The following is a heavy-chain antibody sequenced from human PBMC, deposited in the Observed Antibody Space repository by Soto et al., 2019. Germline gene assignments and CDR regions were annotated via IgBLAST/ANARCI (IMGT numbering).Heavy chain of an antibody. CDR2: ISYDGSNK. Sequence: QVQLVESGGGVVQPGRSLRLSCAASGFTFSSYGMHWVPQAPGKGLEWVAVISYDGSNKYYADSVKGRFTISRDNSKNTLYLQMNSLRAEDTAVYYCAGDHPYSNDYYYGMDVWGQGTTVTVSS. J-gene: IGHJ6*02. CDR3: AGDHPYSNDYYYGMDV. CDR1: GFTFSSYG. V-gene: IGHV3-30*03. D-gene: IGHD6-13*01.